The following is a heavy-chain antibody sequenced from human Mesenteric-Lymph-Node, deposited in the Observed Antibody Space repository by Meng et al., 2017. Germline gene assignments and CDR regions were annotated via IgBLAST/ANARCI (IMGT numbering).Heavy chain of an antibody. J-gene: IGHJ5*02. CDR2: IYYSGST. D-gene: IGHD4-17*01. V-gene: IGHV4-31*03. CDR3: ARTNYGDYNWFDP. CDR1: GGSISSGGFY. Sequence: GQLQESRPGLVKPSQPLSLPCTVSGGSISSGGFYWSWIRQHPGKGLEWIGHIYYSGSTYYNPSLRSRVAISIDTSKNQFSLKLTSVTAADTAVYFCARTNYGDYNWFDPWGQGTLVTVSS.